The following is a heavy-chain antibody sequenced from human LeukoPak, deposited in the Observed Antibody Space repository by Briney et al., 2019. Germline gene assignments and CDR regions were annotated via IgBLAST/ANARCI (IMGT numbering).Heavy chain of an antibody. CDR3: ARAGDFSYFDY. CDR2: IIPILGIA. D-gene: IGHD3-3*01. CDR1: GGTFSSYA. J-gene: IGHJ4*02. Sequence: SVKVSCKASGGTFSSYAISWVRQAPGQGLEWMGRIIPILGIANYAQKFQGRVTITADKSTSTAYMELSSLRSEDTAVYYCARAGDFSYFDYWGQGTLVTVST. V-gene: IGHV1-69*04.